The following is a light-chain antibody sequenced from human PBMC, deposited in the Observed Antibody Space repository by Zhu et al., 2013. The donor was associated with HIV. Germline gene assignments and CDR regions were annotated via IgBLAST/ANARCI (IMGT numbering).Light chain of an antibody. V-gene: IGKV3-11*01. Sequence: EIVLTQSPATLSLSPGERATLSCRASQSVGTYLAWYQQRPGQAPSLLIYDASSRATGIPARFSGSGSGTDFTLTISTLEPDDFAVYYCQQRSNWPRTFGQGTKLEIK. CDR2: DAS. CDR1: QSVGTY. J-gene: IGKJ2*01. CDR3: QQRSNWPRT.